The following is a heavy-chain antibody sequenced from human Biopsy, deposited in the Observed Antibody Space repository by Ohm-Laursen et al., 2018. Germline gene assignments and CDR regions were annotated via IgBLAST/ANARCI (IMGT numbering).Heavy chain of an antibody. CDR1: GYSFTSYY. D-gene: IGHD2-2*01. CDR3: ARGRRHCSGTCSRWYFDL. Sequence: ASVKVSCNASGYSFTSYYMHWVRQAPGQGLEWMGWINPKSGDTDYPQNFQGRVSMTRDTSISTAYMDLSRLRSDDTAVYYCARGRRHCSGTCSRWYFDLWGRGTLVTVSS. J-gene: IGHJ2*01. V-gene: IGHV1-2*02. CDR2: INPKSGDT.